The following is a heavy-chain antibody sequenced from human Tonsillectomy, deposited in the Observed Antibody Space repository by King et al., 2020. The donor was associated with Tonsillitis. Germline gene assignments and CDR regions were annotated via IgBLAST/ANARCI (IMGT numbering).Heavy chain of an antibody. Sequence: QLVQSGAEEKKPGASVKVSCKASGYSFTSYGISWVRQAPGQGLEWMGWITAYNGNTNYEQKVQGRVTMTTATSTTTAYMNLRSLTSDDTALYYWARVIAAAGGYYYSMDVWGQGSTVTVSS. J-gene: IGHJ6*02. CDR1: GYSFTSYG. D-gene: IGHD6-13*01. V-gene: IGHV1-18*01. CDR2: ITAYNGNT. CDR3: ARVIAAAGGYYYSMDV.